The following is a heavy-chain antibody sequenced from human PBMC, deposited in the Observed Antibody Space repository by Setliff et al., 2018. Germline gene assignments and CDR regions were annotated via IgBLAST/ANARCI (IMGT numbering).Heavy chain of an antibody. V-gene: IGHV1-3*01. CDR1: GYTFTSYA. CDR2: INGGNGNT. D-gene: IGHD3-9*01. CDR3: AREVYDILTGYSYWYFDL. J-gene: IGHJ2*01. Sequence: ASVKVSCKASGYTFTSYALHWLRQAPGQRLEWMAYINGGNGNTHYSQKFRGRVTVTRDTSASTVFMELSTLSSEDTAVYYCAREVYDILTGYSYWYFDLWGPGPPVTVSS.